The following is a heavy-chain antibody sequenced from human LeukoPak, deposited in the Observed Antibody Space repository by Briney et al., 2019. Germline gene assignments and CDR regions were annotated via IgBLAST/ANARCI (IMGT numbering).Heavy chain of an antibody. CDR1: GFTFTNYG. Sequence: PGGSLRLSCAGSGFTFTNYGMHWVRQVPGKGLEWVAVISYDGNIKYYADSVKGRFTISRDDSKNTLYLQMNSLRAEDTAVYYCARGDTVTIDYWGQGILVTVSS. CDR3: ARGDTVTIDY. J-gene: IGHJ4*02. D-gene: IGHD4-17*01. V-gene: IGHV3-30*03. CDR2: ISYDGNIK.